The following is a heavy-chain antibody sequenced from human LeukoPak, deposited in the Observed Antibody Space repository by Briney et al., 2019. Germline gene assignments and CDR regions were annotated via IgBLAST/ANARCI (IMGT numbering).Heavy chain of an antibody. CDR2: INPNSGGT. Sequence: GASVKVSCKASGYTFTGYYMHWVRQAPGQGLEWMGWINPNSGGTNYAQKFQGRVTMTRDTSISTAYMELSRLRSDDTAVYYCARDGYDFWSGLDYWGQGTLVTVSS. V-gene: IGHV1-2*02. CDR1: GYTFTGYY. D-gene: IGHD3-3*01. CDR3: ARDGYDFWSGLDY. J-gene: IGHJ4*02.